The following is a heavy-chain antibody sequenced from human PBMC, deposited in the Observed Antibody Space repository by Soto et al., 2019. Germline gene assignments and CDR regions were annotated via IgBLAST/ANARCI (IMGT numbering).Heavy chain of an antibody. CDR3: LGTGSNSY. D-gene: IGHD1-26*01. J-gene: IGHJ4*02. V-gene: IGHV3-74*01. Sequence: PGGSLRLSCAASGLTFSHHWMHWVRQAPGKGLVWVSRFNTDGSTTTYADSVKGRFTISRDNAKNTFHLQMNSLRAEDTAIYYCLGTGSNSYWGQGTLVTVSS. CDR1: GLTFSHHW. CDR2: FNTDGSTT.